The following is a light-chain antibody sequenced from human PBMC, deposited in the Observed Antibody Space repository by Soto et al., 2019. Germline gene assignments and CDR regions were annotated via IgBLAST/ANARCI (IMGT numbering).Light chain of an antibody. CDR1: QSVTTY. CDR2: DAT. V-gene: IGKV3-11*01. J-gene: IGKJ5*01. Sequence: EIVLTQSPVTLSLSPGERATLSCRASQSVTTYLAWYQQKPGQAPRLLIYDATNRATGIPVRFSGSGSGTDFTLTISSLQPEDFAVYYCQQRSNWPPRITFGQGTR. CDR3: QQRSNWPPRIT.